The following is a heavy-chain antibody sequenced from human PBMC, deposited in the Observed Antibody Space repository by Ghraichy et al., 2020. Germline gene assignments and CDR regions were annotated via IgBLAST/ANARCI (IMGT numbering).Heavy chain of an antibody. Sequence: SQTLSLTCAVYGGSFSGYYWSWIRQPPGKGLEWIGEINHSGSTNYNPSLKSRVTISVDTSKNQFSLKLSSVTAADTAVYYCARGGGVTGRYYFDYWGQGTLVTVSS. CDR2: INHSGST. V-gene: IGHV4-34*01. D-gene: IGHD5-18*01. J-gene: IGHJ4*02. CDR3: ARGGGVTGRYYFDY. CDR1: GGSFSGYY.